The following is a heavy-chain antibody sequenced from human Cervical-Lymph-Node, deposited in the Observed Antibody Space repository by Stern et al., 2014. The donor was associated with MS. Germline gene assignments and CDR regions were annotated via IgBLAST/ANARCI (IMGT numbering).Heavy chain of an antibody. CDR3: AKRPRYCSTTSCFLDY. J-gene: IGHJ4*02. D-gene: IGHD2-2*01. CDR1: AFTFSNYA. V-gene: IGHV3-23*04. Sequence: EVQLVESGGGLVQPGGSLRLSCAASAFTFSNYAMSWVRQAPGKGLEWVSTIRGSGGSTYYADSVKGRFTISRDNSKNTLYLQMNSLRAEDTAVYYCAKRPRYCSTTSCFLDYWGQGTQVTVSS. CDR2: IRGSGGST.